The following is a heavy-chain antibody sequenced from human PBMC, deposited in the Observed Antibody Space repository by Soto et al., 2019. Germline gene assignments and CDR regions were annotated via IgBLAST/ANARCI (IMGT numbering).Heavy chain of an antibody. Sequence: QVQLVESGGGVVQPGRSLRLSCAASGFTFSSYGMHWIRQARGKGLEWVAVIWSDGSNKYYADSVKGRFTISRDNSKNTLYLQMNSLRAEDTAVYYCARTNSRGFYFDYWGQGTLVTVSS. J-gene: IGHJ4*02. CDR3: ARTNSRGFYFDY. CDR1: GFTFSSYG. CDR2: IWSDGSNK. D-gene: IGHD6-19*01. V-gene: IGHV3-33*01.